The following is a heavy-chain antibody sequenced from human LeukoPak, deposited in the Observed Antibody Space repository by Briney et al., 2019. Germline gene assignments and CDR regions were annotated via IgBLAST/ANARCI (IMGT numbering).Heavy chain of an antibody. CDR1: GYTFTSYD. CDR3: ARGYIYNFWSGYYYFDD. J-gene: IGHJ4*02. V-gene: IGHV1-8*03. CDR2: MNPNSGNT. Sequence: ASVKVSCKASGYTFTSYDINWVRQATGQGLEWMGWMNPNSGNTGYAQKFQGRVTITRNTSISTAYMELSSLRSEDTAVYYCARGYIYNFWSGYYYFDDWGQGTLVTVSS. D-gene: IGHD3-3*01.